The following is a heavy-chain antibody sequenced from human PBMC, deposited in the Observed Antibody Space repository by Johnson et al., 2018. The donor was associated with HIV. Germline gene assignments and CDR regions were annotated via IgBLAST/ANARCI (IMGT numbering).Heavy chain of an antibody. V-gene: IGHV3-11*04. D-gene: IGHD1-26*01. CDR1: GFTFSDYS. Sequence: VQVVESGGGLVKPGGSLRLSCAVSGFTFSDYSMSWIRQAPGKGLEWVSYITSSGSTIYYADSVKGRFTISRDNAKNSLYLQMNSLRAEDTAVYYCARDGLESGSYYEMDAFDIWGQGTMVTVSS. CDR2: ITSSGSTI. J-gene: IGHJ3*02. CDR3: ARDGLESGSYYEMDAFDI.